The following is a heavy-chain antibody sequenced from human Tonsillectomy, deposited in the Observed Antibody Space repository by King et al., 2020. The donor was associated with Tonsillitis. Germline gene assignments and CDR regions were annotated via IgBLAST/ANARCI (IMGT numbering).Heavy chain of an antibody. CDR1: GFTVSSNY. Sequence: VQLVESGGGLIQPGGSLRLSCAASGFTVSSNYMNWVRQAPGKGLEWVSVIYSGGSTYFADSVKGRFTISRDNSKNTLYLQMNSLRAEDTAVYYCARLPGSPFYYGMDVWGQGTTVTVSS. CDR2: IYSGGST. V-gene: IGHV3-53*01. CDR3: ARLPGSPFYYGMDV. D-gene: IGHD3-10*01. J-gene: IGHJ6*02.